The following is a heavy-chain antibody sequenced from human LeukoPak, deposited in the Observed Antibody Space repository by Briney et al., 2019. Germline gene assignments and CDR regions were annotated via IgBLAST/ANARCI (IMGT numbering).Heavy chain of an antibody. CDR1: GGTFSSYA. D-gene: IGHD3-22*01. Sequence: SVKVSCKASGGTFSSYAISWVRQAPGQGLEWMGRIIPILGIANYAQKFQGRVTITADKSTSTAYMELSSLRSEDTAVYYCASRGYYDSSGYYPPEYYYYYYGMDVWGQGTAVTVSS. J-gene: IGHJ6*02. CDR3: ASRGYYDSSGYYPPEYYYYYYGMDV. CDR2: IIPILGIA. V-gene: IGHV1-69*04.